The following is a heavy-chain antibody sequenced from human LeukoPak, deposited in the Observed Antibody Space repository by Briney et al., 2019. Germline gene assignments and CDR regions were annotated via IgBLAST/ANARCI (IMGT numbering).Heavy chain of an antibody. CDR2: INHSGST. J-gene: IGHJ4*02. CDR3: ARGRCMAPIDY. V-gene: IGHV4-34*01. CDR1: VGSFCGYY. Sequence: SESLSLTCAVYVGSFCGYYWSWIRQPPGKGLEWFGEINHSGSTNCNPSLKSRVTISVDTSKNQFSLKLSSVTAADTAVYYCARGRCMAPIDYWGQGTLVTVSS. D-gene: IGHD2-15*01.